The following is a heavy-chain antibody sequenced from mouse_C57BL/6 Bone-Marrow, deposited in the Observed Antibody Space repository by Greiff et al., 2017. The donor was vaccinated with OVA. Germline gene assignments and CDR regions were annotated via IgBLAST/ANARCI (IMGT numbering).Heavy chain of an antibody. J-gene: IGHJ4*01. CDR1: GFSLTSYG. Sequence: QVQLKQSGPGLVQPSQSLSITCTVSGFSLTSYGVHWVRQSPGKGLEWLGVIWSGGSTDYNAAFISRLSISKDNTKIQVFFKMNSLQADDTAIYYCARNPTTVPSYYAMDYWGQGTSVTVSS. D-gene: IGHD1-1*01. V-gene: IGHV2-2*01. CDR3: ARNPTTVPSYYAMDY. CDR2: IWSGGST.